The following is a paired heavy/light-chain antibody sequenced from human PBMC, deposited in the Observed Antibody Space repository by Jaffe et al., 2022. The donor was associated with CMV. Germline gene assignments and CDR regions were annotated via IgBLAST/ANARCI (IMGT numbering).Heavy chain of an antibody. Sequence: EVQLVESGGGLVQPGGSLRLSCAVSGFSFTDYWIHWVRQVPGKGLVWVSRISSDGASTNYADSVKGRFTISRDNAKNTIYLQMNSLRVEDTAVYYCARDWGSITPFDYWGQGTLVTVSS. V-gene: IGHV3-74*01. CDR3: ARDWGSITPFDY. CDR1: GFSFTDYW. J-gene: IGHJ4*02. D-gene: IGHD5-12*01. CDR2: ISSDGAST.
Light chain of an antibody. V-gene: IGKV1-39*01. Sequence: DIQMTQSPSSLSASVGDRVTITCRASQTISSYLNWYQQKPGKAPRLLIYTASSLQSGVPSRFSGSGSGTDFTLTISSLQPEDFATYYCLQSYSIPWTFGQGTKVEIK. CDR2: TAS. J-gene: IGKJ1*01. CDR3: LQSYSIPWT. CDR1: QTISSY.